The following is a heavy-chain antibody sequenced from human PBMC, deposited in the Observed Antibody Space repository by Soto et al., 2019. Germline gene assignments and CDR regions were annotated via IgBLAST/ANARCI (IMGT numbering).Heavy chain of an antibody. Sequence: GGSLRLSCAASGFTFSDYEMNWVRQAPGKGLEWVSYISSSASTIYYADSLKGRSTISRDNAKTSLYLQMNSLRADDTAIYYCAREAATGTFDYWGQGTLVTVSS. D-gene: IGHD6-25*01. CDR3: AREAATGTFDY. CDR1: GFTFSDYE. CDR2: ISSSASTI. J-gene: IGHJ4*02. V-gene: IGHV3-48*03.